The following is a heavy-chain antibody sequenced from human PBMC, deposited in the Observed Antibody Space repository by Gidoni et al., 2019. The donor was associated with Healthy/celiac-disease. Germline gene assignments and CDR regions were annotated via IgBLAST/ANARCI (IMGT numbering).Heavy chain of an antibody. D-gene: IGHD3-22*01. CDR1: GFTFGSYR. CDR2: ISSSSSYI. CDR3: ARSYYDSSDLSWTEYFQH. Sequence: EVQLVESGGGLVKPGGSLRLSCAASGFTFGSYRMNWVRQAPGKGLEWVLSISSSSSYIYYADSVKGRFTISRDNAKNSLYLQMNSLRAEDTAVYYCARSYYDSSDLSWTEYFQHWGQGTLVTVSS. J-gene: IGHJ1*01. V-gene: IGHV3-21*01.